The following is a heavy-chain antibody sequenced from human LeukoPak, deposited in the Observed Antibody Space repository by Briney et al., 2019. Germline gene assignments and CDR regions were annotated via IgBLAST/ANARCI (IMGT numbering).Heavy chain of an antibody. V-gene: IGHV3-30*01. D-gene: IGHD3-10*01. CDR1: GFSFGTYA. Sequence: GGSLRLSCTASGFSFGTYAMHWVRQAPGKGFEWVAVISSDASITIHPDSMRGRFTISRDNSKNTLYLDMNNLRGEDTALYFCARDPIGGRPDYLDYWGQGTLVTVSS. CDR3: ARDPIGGRPDYLDY. CDR2: ISSDASIT. J-gene: IGHJ4*02.